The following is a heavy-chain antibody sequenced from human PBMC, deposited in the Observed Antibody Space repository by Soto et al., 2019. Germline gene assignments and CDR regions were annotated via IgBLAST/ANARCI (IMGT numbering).Heavy chain of an antibody. Sequence: SSVQVSCKASGGTFSSYAISWVRQAPGQGLEWMGGIIPIFGTANYAQKFQGRVTITADKSTSTAYMELSSLRSEDTAVYYCARGPDIVVVGAANDYHYYGMDVGGQGTTVTASS. V-gene: IGHV1-69*06. J-gene: IGHJ6*02. CDR2: IIPIFGTA. CDR1: GGTFSSYA. CDR3: ARGPDIVVVGAANDYHYYGMDV. D-gene: IGHD2-15*01.